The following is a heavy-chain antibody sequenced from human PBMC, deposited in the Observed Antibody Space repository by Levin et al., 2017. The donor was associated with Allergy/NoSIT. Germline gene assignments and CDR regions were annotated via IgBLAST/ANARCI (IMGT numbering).Heavy chain of an antibody. J-gene: IGHJ4*02. D-gene: IGHD3-22*01. CDR3: ARQPPYHYDTSGYHY. CDR2: IYYSGST. Sequence: ESLKISCTVSGGSISSSNYYWGWIRQPPGKGLEWIGSIYYSGSTYYNPSLKSRVTISVDTSKNQFSLKLSSVTAADTAVYYCARQPPYHYDTSGYHYWGQGTLVTVSS. CDR1: GGSISSSNYY. V-gene: IGHV4-39*01.